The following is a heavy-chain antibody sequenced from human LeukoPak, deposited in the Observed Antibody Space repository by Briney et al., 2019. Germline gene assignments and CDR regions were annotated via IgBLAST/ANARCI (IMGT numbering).Heavy chain of an antibody. D-gene: IGHD4-23*01. CDR3: AKAPDYGGNSGVFDY. CDR2: ISWNSGSI. CDR1: GFTFDDYA. Sequence: GGSLRLSCAASGFTFDDYAMHWVRQAPGKGLEWVSGISWNSGSIGYADSVKGRFTISRDNAKNSLYLQMNSLRAEDTALYYCAKAPDYGGNSGVFDYWGQGTLVTVFS. V-gene: IGHV3-9*01. J-gene: IGHJ4*02.